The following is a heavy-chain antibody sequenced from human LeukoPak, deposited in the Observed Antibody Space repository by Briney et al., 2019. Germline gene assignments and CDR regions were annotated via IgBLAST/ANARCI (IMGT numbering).Heavy chain of an antibody. CDR2: IREDGSEK. Sequence: GGSLRLSCVGSAFTLSNYWMSWVRQAPGKGLEWVANIREDGSEKKYVDSVKGRFTISRDNAKNSLDLQMSSLRVEDTAMYYCARDIKGGSWFDPWGQGTLVTVSS. D-gene: IGHD3-16*01. CDR3: ARDIKGGSWFDP. V-gene: IGHV3-7*01. J-gene: IGHJ5*02. CDR1: AFTLSNYW.